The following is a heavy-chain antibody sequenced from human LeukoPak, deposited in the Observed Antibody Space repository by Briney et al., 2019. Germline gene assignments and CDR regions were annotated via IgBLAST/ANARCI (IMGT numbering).Heavy chain of an antibody. Sequence: GRSLRLSCAASGFTFSSYAMHWVRRAPGKGLEWVAVISYDGSNKYYADSVKGRFTISRDNSKNTLYLQKNSLRAEDTAVYYCARGGSGWTEADYWGQGTLVTVSS. D-gene: IGHD6-19*01. CDR2: ISYDGSNK. CDR3: ARGGSGWTEADY. J-gene: IGHJ4*02. V-gene: IGHV3-30-3*01. CDR1: GFTFSSYA.